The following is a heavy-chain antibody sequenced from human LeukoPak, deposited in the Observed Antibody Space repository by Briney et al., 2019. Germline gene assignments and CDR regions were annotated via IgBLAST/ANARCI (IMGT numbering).Heavy chain of an antibody. D-gene: IGHD2-2*01. J-gene: IGHJ5*02. CDR1: GGPISRYY. CDR3: ARHIVVVPETWFDP. CDR2: IYYSGST. V-gene: IGHV4-59*01. Sequence: PSETLSLTCTVSGGPISRYYWSWIRQPPGKGLEWIGYIYYSGSTNYNPSLKSRVTISVDTSKNQFSLKLSSVTAADTAVYYCARHIVVVPETWFDPWGQGTLVTVSS.